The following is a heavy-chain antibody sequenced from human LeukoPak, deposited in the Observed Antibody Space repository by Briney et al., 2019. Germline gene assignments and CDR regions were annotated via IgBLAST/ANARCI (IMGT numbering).Heavy chain of an antibody. D-gene: IGHD3-22*01. CDR3: TSVIVAVHGYFDYFDF. Sequence: GGSLRLSCTASGFSFSNHDMRWIRQAPGKGREWVANINEDASNKWHLGSVKCRFTFSSENARNSLYLLRDEDRAVYYCTSVIVAVHGYFDYFDFWGQAVLVTVSS. CDR1: GFSFSNHD. J-gene: IGHJ4*02. V-gene: IGHV3-7*01. CDR2: INEDASNK.